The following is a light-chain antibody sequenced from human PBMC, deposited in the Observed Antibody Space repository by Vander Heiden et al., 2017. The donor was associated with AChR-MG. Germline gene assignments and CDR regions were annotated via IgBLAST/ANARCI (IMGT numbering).Light chain of an antibody. V-gene: IGKV1-39*01. J-gene: IGKJ2*01. CDR3: QQTYSTPQVT. CDR2: GAS. Sequence: DIQMTQSPSSLSASVGDTVTITCRASQRISTYLNWYQQKPGKAPNLLIHGASSLESGVPSRFSGSGSATDFTLTISNLQPEDFATYYCQQTYSTPQVTFGQGTKLEIK. CDR1: QRISTY.